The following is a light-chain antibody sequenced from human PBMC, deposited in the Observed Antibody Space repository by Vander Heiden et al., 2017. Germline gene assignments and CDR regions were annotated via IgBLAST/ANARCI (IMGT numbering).Light chain of an antibody. Sequence: QSALTQPPSASGSPGQSVTISCTGTSRAVGAYNSVSWYQQHPGKAPELMIYEVSKRPSGVPDRFSGSKSGNTASLTVSGLQAEDEADYYCSSYAGSNKWGFGGGTKLTVL. J-gene: IGLJ2*01. CDR3: SSYAGSNKWG. CDR2: EVS. CDR1: SRAVGAYNS. V-gene: IGLV2-8*01.